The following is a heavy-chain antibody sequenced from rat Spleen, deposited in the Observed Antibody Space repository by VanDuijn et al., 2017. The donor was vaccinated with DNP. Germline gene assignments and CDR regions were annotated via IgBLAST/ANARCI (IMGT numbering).Heavy chain of an antibody. CDR3: ARHRVGGFDY. V-gene: IGHV5-7*01. D-gene: IGHD1-1*01. Sequence: EVQLVESGGGLVQPGRSLKLSCAVSGITFSDHNMAWVRQAPKKGLEWVATISSDDRSIYYRDSVKGRFTISRDNAKNTQYLQMDSLRSEDTATYYCARHRVGGFDYWGQGVMVTVSS. CDR1: GITFSDHN. J-gene: IGHJ2*01. CDR2: ISSDDRSI.